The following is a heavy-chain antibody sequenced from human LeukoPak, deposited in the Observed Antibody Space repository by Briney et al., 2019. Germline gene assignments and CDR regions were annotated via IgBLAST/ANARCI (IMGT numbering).Heavy chain of an antibody. CDR3: ARLMSSSWYRQTPNGFDY. V-gene: IGHV4-59*08. J-gene: IGHJ4*02. Sequence: SETLSLTCTVSGGSISGSYWSWIRQSPGKALEWIGYIYYSGSTNYNPSLKSRVIMSRDTSKNQFSLNLSSVTAADTAVYFCARLMSSSWYRQTPNGFDYWGQGTLVTVSS. CDR1: GGSISGSY. D-gene: IGHD6-13*01. CDR2: IYYSGST.